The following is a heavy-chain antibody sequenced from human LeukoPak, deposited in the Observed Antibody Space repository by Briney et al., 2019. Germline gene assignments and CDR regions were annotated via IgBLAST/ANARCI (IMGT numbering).Heavy chain of an antibody. D-gene: IGHD4-17*01. CDR2: IYYSGST. J-gene: IGHJ4*02. CDR3: ARGISTVTEYYFDY. CDR1: GGSISSGGYS. V-gene: IGHV4-61*08. Sequence: PSETLSLTCAVSGGSISSGGYSWSWIRQPPGKGLEWIGYIYYSGSTNYNPSLKSRVTISVDTSKNQFSLKLSSVTAADTAVYYCARGISTVTEYYFDYWGQGTLVTVSS.